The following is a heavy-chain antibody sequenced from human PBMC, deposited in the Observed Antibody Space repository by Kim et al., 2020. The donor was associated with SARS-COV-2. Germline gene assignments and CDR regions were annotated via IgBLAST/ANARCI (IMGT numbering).Heavy chain of an antibody. CDR2: IKQDGSEK. V-gene: IGHV3-7*03. D-gene: IGHD3-10*01. CDR1: GFTFSSYW. Sequence: GGSLRLSCAASGFTFSSYWMSWVRQAPGKGLEWVANIKQDGSEKYYVDSVKGRFTISRDNAKNSLYLQMNSLSAEDTAVYYCAREGRNYGSGSGYWGQGALVTVSS. CDR3: AREGRNYGSGSGY. J-gene: IGHJ4*02.